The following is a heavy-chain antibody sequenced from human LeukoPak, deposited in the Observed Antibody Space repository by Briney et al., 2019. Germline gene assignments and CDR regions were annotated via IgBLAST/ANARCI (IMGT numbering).Heavy chain of an antibody. CDR3: ARDPANYCSGGSCYSLDY. D-gene: IGHD2-15*01. Sequence: GGSLRLSCAASGFTFSSYSMNWVRQAPGKGLEWGSSISSSSSYIYYADSVKGRFTISRDNAKNSLYLQMNSLRAEDTAVYYCARDPANYCSGGSCYSLDYWGQGTLVTVSS. CDR1: GFTFSSYS. CDR2: ISSSSSYI. V-gene: IGHV3-21*01. J-gene: IGHJ4*02.